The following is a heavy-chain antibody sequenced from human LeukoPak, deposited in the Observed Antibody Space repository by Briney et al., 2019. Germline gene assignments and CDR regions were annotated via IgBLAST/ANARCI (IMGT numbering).Heavy chain of an antibody. V-gene: IGHV3-74*01. J-gene: IGHJ4*02. D-gene: IGHD1-1*01. CDR1: GFTISSYW. Sequence: GGSLRLSCAASGFTISSYWMHWVRQVPGKGLVWVARINTDGRSTSYAESVKGRFTFSRDDAKNTLYLQMNSLRAEDTAVYYCARSAAGTYYWGQGTLVTVSS. CDR3: ARSAAGTYY. CDR2: INTDGRST.